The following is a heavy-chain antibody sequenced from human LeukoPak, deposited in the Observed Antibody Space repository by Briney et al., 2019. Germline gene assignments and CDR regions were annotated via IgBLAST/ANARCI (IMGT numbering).Heavy chain of an antibody. V-gene: IGHV3-30*02. CDR3: AKRPYGYIDY. CDR1: GFTFSNNG. D-gene: IGHD3-10*01. Sequence: GGSLRLSCAASGFTFSNNGMHWVRQAPGKGLEWVAYIRYDGSKTDYAGSVKGRFTISRDNSKNTLYLQMNSLRAEDTAVYYCAKRPYGYIDYWGQGTLVTVSS. CDR2: IRYDGSKT. J-gene: IGHJ4*02.